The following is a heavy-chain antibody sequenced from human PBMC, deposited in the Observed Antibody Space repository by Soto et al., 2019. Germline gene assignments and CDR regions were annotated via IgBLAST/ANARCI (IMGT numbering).Heavy chain of an antibody. CDR1: GFTFSSYA. CDR3: AKDSWNTMIIVATGPSFDY. V-gene: IGHV3-23*01. J-gene: IGHJ4*02. CDR2: IRGSGGST. Sequence: PGGSLRLSCAGSGFTFSSYAMSWVRQAPGKGLEWVSTIRGSGGSTYYAASVKGRFTISRDNSKNTLYLQMNSLRAEDTAVYYCAKDSWNTMIIVATGPSFDYWGQGTRVTVAS. D-gene: IGHD3-22*01.